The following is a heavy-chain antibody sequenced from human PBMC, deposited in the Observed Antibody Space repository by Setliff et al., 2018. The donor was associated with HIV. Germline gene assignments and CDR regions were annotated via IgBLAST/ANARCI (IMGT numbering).Heavy chain of an antibody. Sequence: ASGYSFARYGLSWVRQAPGQGLEWMGWISGFNGNTKYAQSFQDRVAMTTETATSTAYMEMRSLRSDDTAVYFCARVPYRSAWFSGGHNPFDVWGQGTMVTVSS. V-gene: IGHV1-18*01. D-gene: IGHD6-19*01. CDR1: GYSFARYG. J-gene: IGHJ3*01. CDR2: ISGFNGNT. CDR3: ARVPYRSAWFSGGHNPFDV.